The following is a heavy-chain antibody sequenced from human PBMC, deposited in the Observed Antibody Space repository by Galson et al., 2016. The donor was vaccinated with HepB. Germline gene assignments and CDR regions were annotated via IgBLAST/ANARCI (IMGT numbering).Heavy chain of an antibody. Sequence: SVKVSCKASGYTFINYYIHWVRQAPGQGLEWMGIINPLSGGTDYAQRFQGRVTMTRDTSTSTVSMELSSLRSEDTAVYYCARAIVTPSDNWFDPWGRGSLVTVSS. CDR1: GYTFINYY. J-gene: IGHJ5*02. CDR2: INPLSGGT. CDR3: ARAIVTPSDNWFDP. D-gene: IGHD1-26*01. V-gene: IGHV1-46*01.